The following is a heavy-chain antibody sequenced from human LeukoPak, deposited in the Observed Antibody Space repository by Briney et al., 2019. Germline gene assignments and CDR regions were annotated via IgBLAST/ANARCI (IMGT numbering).Heavy chain of an antibody. CDR3: ARDRRETMITFGGVMTAGWFDP. V-gene: IGHV3-23*01. J-gene: IGHJ5*02. CDR1: GFTFSSYA. D-gene: IGHD3-16*01. Sequence: GGSLRLSCAASGFTFSSYAMSWVRQAPGKGLEWVSAISGSGGSTYYADSVKGRFTISRDNSKNTLCLQMNSQRAEDTAVYYCARDRRETMITFGGVMTAGWFDPWGQGTLVTVSS. CDR2: ISGSGGST.